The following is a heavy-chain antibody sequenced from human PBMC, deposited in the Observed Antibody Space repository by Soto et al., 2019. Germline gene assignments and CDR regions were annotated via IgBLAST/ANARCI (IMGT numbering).Heavy chain of an antibody. D-gene: IGHD4-17*01. CDR1: GGTFSSYT. Sequence: QVQLVQSGAEVKKPGSSVKVSCKASGGTFSSYTISWVRQAPGQGLEWMGRIIPILGIGNYAQKFQGRVTITADKSTSTAYMELSSLRAEDTAVYYCAGRYGDRDYWGQGTLVTVSS. J-gene: IGHJ4*02. CDR3: AGRYGDRDY. CDR2: IIPILGIG. V-gene: IGHV1-69*02.